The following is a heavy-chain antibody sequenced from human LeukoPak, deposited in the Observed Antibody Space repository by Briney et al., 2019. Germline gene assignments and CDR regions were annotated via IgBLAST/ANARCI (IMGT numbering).Heavy chain of an antibody. D-gene: IGHD3-22*01. V-gene: IGHV4-4*07. CDR3: ARVRNYYDSSGYPSYYFDY. CDR1: GVSISSHY. Sequence: SETLSLTCTVSGVSISSHYWSWIRQPAGKGLEWIGRIYSSGSTNYNPSLKSRVTMSVDTSKNQFSLKLSSVTAADTAVYYCARVRNYYDSSGYPSYYFDYWGQGTLVTVSS. CDR2: IYSSGST. J-gene: IGHJ4*02.